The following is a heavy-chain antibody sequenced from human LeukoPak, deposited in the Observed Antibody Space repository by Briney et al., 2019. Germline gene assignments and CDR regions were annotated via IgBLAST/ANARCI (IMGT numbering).Heavy chain of an antibody. CDR1: GGSISSGGYY. V-gene: IGHV4-31*03. J-gene: IGHJ4*02. CDR2: IYYSGST. Sequence: SETLSLTCTVSGGSISSGGYYWSWIRQHPGKGLEWIGYIYYSGSTCYNPSLKSRVTISVDTSKNQFSLKLSSVTAADTAVYYCARDTRRLGTTFDYWGQGTLVTVSS. D-gene: IGHD7-27*01. CDR3: ARDTRRLGTTFDY.